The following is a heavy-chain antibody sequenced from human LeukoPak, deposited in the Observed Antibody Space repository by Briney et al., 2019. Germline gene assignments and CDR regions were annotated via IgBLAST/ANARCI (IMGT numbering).Heavy chain of an antibody. Sequence: PGGSLRLSCAASGFTFSSYAMSWVRQGPGQGLQWVSLIHNDATTTYYADSVKGRFTISRDNSQNTLYLQMNILRAEDTAVYYCAKHRRMHPPYYMDVWGKGTTVTVSS. J-gene: IGHJ6*03. CDR3: AKHRRMHPPYYMDV. V-gene: IGHV3-23*03. CDR2: IHNDATTT. CDR1: GFTFSSYA.